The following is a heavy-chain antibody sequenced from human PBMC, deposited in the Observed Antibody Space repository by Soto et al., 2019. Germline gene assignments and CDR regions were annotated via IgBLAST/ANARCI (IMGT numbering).Heavy chain of an antibody. V-gene: IGHV3-74*01. J-gene: IGHJ6*02. CDR2: ISIYVSGT. CDR3: ARGLPTYYYHGREV. CDR1: GFSFSSYW. Sequence: GVSLRLSCAASGFSFSSYWMHWVRQGPGEGLVWVSRISIYVSGTSYADAVKGRFTISRDNAKNTLHLQMNSLRAEDTAVYYCARGLPTYYYHGREVWGQQTTVSTSS.